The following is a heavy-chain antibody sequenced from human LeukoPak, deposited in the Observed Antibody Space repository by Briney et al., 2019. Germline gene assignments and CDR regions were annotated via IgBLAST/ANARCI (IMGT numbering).Heavy chain of an antibody. CDR1: GFTFSSYW. J-gene: IGHJ4*02. CDR3: AKDLLKGGYFDY. V-gene: IGHV3-23*01. Sequence: GGSLRLSCAASGFTFSSYWMNWVRQAPGKGLEWVSAISGSGGSTYYADSVKGRFTISRDNSKNTLYLQMNSLRAEDTAVYYCAKDLLKGGYFDYWGQGTLVTVSS. D-gene: IGHD3-16*01. CDR2: ISGSGGST.